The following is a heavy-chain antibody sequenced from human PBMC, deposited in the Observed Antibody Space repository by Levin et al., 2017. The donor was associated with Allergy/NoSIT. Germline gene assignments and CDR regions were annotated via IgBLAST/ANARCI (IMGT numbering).Heavy chain of an antibody. D-gene: IGHD4-11*01. CDR1: GFTFSSYG. Sequence: PGGSLRLSCAASGFTFSSYGMHWVRQAPGKGLEWVALVSYDGSKKYYADSVKGRFTISRDNSKNTLYLQTDSLTTEDTAVFYCARDPRYNSDYYLNFFDSWGQGTLVTVSS. V-gene: IGHV3-30*03. CDR3: ARDPRYNSDYYLNFFDS. CDR2: VSYDGSKK. J-gene: IGHJ4*02.